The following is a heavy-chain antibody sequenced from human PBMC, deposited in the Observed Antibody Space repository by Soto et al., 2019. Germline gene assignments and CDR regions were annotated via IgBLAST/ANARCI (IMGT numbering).Heavy chain of an antibody. V-gene: IGHV3-53*04. CDR2: LYSGGST. CDR3: AAVAGTFAFDI. D-gene: IGHD2-15*01. CDR1: GFTVSSNY. J-gene: IGHJ3*02. Sequence: GGSLRLSCAASGFTVSSNYMSWVRRAPGKGLEWVSVLYSGGSTYYADSVKGRSTISRHNSKNTLYLQMNSLRAEDTAVYYCAAVAGTFAFDIWGQGTMVTVSS.